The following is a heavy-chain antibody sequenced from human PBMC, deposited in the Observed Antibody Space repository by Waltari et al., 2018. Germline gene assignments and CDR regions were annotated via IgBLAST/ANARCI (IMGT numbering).Heavy chain of an antibody. CDR3: ARNPLWSGYDMA. V-gene: IGHV4-39*01. CDR2: IYYSGST. J-gene: IGHJ3*01. Sequence: QLQLQESDPGLVKPSETLSLTCTVSGGSISSSSYYWGWIRQPPGKGLEWIGSIYYSGSTYYNPSLKSRVTISVDTSKNQFSLKLSSVTAADTAVYYCARNPLWSGYDMAWGQGTMVTVSS. D-gene: IGHD5-12*01. CDR1: GGSISSSSYY.